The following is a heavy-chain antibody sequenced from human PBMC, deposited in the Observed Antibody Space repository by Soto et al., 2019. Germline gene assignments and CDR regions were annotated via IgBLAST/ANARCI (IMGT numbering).Heavy chain of an antibody. CDR3: TSGHDYDSSGGYYFEY. D-gene: IGHD3-22*01. CDR2: VTTGGDP. Sequence: GGPLSLSCEASGSTFTTYCTHWVRQPTGKGLECVSPVTTGGDPFYPGSLRGRFTISRENVKNSLFLQMTRLRAEDTALYFCTSGHDYDSSGGYYFEYWGQGTLVTVSS. J-gene: IGHJ4*02. CDR1: GSTFTTYC. V-gene: IGHV3-13*05.